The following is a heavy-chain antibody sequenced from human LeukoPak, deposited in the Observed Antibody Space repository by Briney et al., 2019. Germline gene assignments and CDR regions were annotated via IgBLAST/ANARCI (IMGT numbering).Heavy chain of an antibody. CDR2: INPNSGGT. Sequence: GASVKVSCKASGYIFTGYYMHWVRQAPGQGLEWMGWINPNSGGTNYAQKFQGRVTMTRDTSISTAYMELSRLRSDDTAVYYCARDSDILTGYYREYYFDYWGQGTLVTVSS. D-gene: IGHD3-9*01. V-gene: IGHV1-2*02. CDR1: GYIFTGYY. J-gene: IGHJ4*02. CDR3: ARDSDILTGYYREYYFDY.